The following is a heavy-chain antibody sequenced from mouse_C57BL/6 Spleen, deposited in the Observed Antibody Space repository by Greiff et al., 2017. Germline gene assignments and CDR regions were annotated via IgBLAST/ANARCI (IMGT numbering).Heavy chain of an antibody. D-gene: IGHD3-3*01. J-gene: IGHJ2*01. Sequence: VQLQQSGAELVRPGASVTLSCKASGYTFTDYEMHWVKQTPVHGLEWIGAIDPETGGTAYNQKFKGKAILTADKSSSTAYMELRSLTSEDSAVYYCTRERAFYFDYWGQGTTLTVSS. V-gene: IGHV1-15*01. CDR2: IDPETGGT. CDR1: GYTFTDYE. CDR3: TRERAFYFDY.